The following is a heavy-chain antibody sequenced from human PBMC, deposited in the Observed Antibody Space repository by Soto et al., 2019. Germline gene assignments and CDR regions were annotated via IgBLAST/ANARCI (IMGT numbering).Heavy chain of an antibody. CDR3: AKEQLWLQDYFDY. V-gene: IGHV3-30*18. CDR1: GFTFSSYG. D-gene: IGHD5-18*01. Sequence: SLRLSCAASGFTFSSYGMHWVRQAPGKGLEWVAVISYDGSNKYYADSVKGRFTISRDNSKNTLYLQMNSLRAEDTAVYYCAKEQLWLQDYFDYWGQGTLVTVSS. CDR2: ISYDGSNK. J-gene: IGHJ4*02.